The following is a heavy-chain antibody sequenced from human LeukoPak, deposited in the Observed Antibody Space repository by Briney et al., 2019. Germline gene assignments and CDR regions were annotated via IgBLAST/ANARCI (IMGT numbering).Heavy chain of an antibody. J-gene: IGHJ4*02. Sequence: GASVKVSCKASGGTFSSYAISWVRQAPGQGLEWMGGIIPIFGTANYAQKFQGRVTITADESTSTAYMELSSLRSEDTAVYYCARDSSGYSLSLSGWGQGTLVTVSS. CDR1: GGTFSSYA. CDR2: IIPIFGTA. D-gene: IGHD3-22*01. CDR3: ARDSSGYSLSLSG. V-gene: IGHV1-69*13.